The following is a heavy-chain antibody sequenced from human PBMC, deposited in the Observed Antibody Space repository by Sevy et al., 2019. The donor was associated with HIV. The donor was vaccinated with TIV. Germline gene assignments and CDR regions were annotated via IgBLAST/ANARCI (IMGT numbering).Heavy chain of an antibody. CDR3: TLGKGLQSIFDY. CDR2: LKSKADVGTV. V-gene: IGHV3-49*04. J-gene: IGHJ4*02. D-gene: IGHD2-21*01. Sequence: GGSLRLSCTTSGFTFGDYAMNWVRQAPGKGLEWVAFLKSKADVGTVDHAASVKGRFIISREDSKSIAYLHMNDLTTEDTGVYDCTLGKGLQSIFDYWGQGALVTVSS. CDR1: GFTFGDYA.